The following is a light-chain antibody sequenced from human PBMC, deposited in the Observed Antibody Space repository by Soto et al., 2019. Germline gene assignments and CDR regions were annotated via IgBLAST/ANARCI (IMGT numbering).Light chain of an antibody. V-gene: IGKV3-20*01. J-gene: IGKJ2*01. CDR2: GAY. CDR3: HQYGNSPPHT. Sequence: EIVLTQSPGTLSLSPGDRATLSCRASQSVTTSYVAWYQVKPGQAPRLLIYGAYSRVTGIPDRFSGSGFGTDFTLTISRLEAEDFAMYYCHQYGNSPPHTLGQGTKVELK. CDR1: QSVTTSY.